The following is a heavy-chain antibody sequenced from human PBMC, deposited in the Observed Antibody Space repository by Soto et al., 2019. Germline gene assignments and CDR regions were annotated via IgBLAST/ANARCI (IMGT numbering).Heavy chain of an antibody. V-gene: IGHV4-30-4*01. CDR3: AGSIAAVWGFYGLDV. J-gene: IGHJ6*04. Sequence: LSLTGTIASASMXSGEYYSTWTRQPPGKGLEWIGYIYYSGSTYYNPSLKSRVTISVYTSKNQFSLKLSSVTAADTAVYYCAGSIAAVWGFYGLDVWGKGTTVTVSS. D-gene: IGHD6-13*01. CDR2: IYYSGST. CDR1: SASMXSGEYY.